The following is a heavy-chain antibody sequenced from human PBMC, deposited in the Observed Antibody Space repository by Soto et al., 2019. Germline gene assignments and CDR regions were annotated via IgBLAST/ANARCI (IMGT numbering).Heavy chain of an antibody. J-gene: IGHJ6*03. D-gene: IGHD6-6*01. CDR2: ISAYNGNT. CDR3: ARLRQLVGYFYYYMDV. Sequence: QVQLLQSGAEVKKPGASVKVSCKASGYTFTNYGITWVRQAPGQGLEWMGWISAYNGNTHYTQRLQGRVTMTTDTRTSTAYMELRGLRSDDTAVYYCARLRQLVGYFYYYMDVWGKGTTLTVSS. V-gene: IGHV1-18*01. CDR1: GYTFTNYG.